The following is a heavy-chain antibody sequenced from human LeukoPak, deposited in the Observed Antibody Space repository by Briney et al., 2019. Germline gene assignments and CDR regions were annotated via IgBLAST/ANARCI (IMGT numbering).Heavy chain of an antibody. Sequence: AGGSLRLSCAASGFTFSSYGMHWVRQAPGKGLEWVSYISSSSSTIYYADSVKGRFTISRDNAKNSLYLQMNSLRAEDTAVYYCARIRAIVVVMIDASDIWGQGTMVAVSS. CDR3: ARIRAIVVVMIDASDI. V-gene: IGHV3-48*04. CDR2: ISSSSSTI. CDR1: GFTFSSYG. J-gene: IGHJ3*02. D-gene: IGHD3-22*01.